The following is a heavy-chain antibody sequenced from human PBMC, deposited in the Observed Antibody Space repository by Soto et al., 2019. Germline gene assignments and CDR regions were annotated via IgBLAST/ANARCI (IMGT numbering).Heavy chain of an antibody. Sequence: GGSLILSCAASGFTFSSYGMHWVRQAPGKGLEWVAVIWYDGSNKYYADSVKGRFTISRDNSKNTLYLQMNSLRAEDTAVYYCARGRTMQQLTPYYFDYWGQGTLVTVSS. CDR3: ARGRTMQQLTPYYFDY. J-gene: IGHJ4*02. CDR2: IWYDGSNK. D-gene: IGHD6-13*01. CDR1: GFTFSSYG. V-gene: IGHV3-33*01.